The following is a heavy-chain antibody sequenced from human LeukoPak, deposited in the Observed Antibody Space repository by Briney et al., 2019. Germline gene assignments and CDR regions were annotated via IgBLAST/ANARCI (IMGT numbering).Heavy chain of an antibody. D-gene: IGHD3-22*01. Sequence: ASVKVSCKASGYTFTSYYMHWVRQAPGQGLEWMGIINPSGGSTSYAQKFQGRVTITADESTSTAYMELSSLRSEDTAVYYCARTSRAQYYYDSSGYYKPFDYWGQGTLVTVSS. CDR2: INPSGGST. J-gene: IGHJ4*02. V-gene: IGHV1-46*01. CDR1: GYTFTSYY. CDR3: ARTSRAQYYYDSSGYYKPFDY.